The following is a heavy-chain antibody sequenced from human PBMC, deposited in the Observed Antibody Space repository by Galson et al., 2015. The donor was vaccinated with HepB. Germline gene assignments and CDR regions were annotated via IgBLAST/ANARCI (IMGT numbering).Heavy chain of an antibody. Sequence: PALVKPTQTLTLTCAFPGFSLTTSGMVVSWIRQPPGRALEWLARIDWAGDKYYSTSLKTRLTISKDTYKNQVVLRMTHMDPTDTATYYCTRSLGWGGDCPHDSWGRGTLVTVSA. CDR2: IDWAGDK. J-gene: IGHJ4*02. CDR3: TRSLGWGGDCPHDS. V-gene: IGHV2-70*11. D-gene: IGHD2-21*02. CDR1: GFSLTTSGMV.